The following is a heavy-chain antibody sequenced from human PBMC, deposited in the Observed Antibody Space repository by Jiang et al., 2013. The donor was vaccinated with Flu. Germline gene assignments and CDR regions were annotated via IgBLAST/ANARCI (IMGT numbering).Heavy chain of an antibody. CDR1: GYTFTSYS. CDR3: ARDPRSLSPMVATMGHPDY. V-gene: IGHV1-18*01. D-gene: IGHD5-24*01. CDR2: ISAYNGNT. Sequence: KVSCKASGYTFTSYSISWVRQAPGQGLEWMGWISAYNGNTNYAQKLQGRVTMTTDTSTSTAYMELRSLRSDDTAVYYCARDPRSLSPMVATMGHPDYWGQGTLVTVSS. J-gene: IGHJ4*02.